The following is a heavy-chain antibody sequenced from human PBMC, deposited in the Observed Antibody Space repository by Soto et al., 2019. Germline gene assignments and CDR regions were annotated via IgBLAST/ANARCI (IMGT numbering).Heavy chain of an antibody. D-gene: IGHD2-15*01. CDR2: INHSGST. J-gene: IGHJ4*02. Sequence: SETLSLTCAVYGGSFSGYYWSWIRQPPGKGLEWIGEINHSGSTNYNPSLKSRVTISVDTSKNQFSLKLSSVTAADTAVYYCARGLRKYCSGGSCYRAKRPGYFDYWGQGTLVTVSS. V-gene: IGHV4-34*01. CDR1: GGSFSGYY. CDR3: ARGLRKYCSGGSCYRAKRPGYFDY.